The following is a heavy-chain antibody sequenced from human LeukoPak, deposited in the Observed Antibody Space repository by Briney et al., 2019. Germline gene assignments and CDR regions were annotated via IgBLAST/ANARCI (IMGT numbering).Heavy chain of an antibody. V-gene: IGHV4-59*08. D-gene: IGHD3-22*01. CDR1: GGSISSYY. Sequence: SETLSLTCTVSGGSISSYYRSWIRQPPGKGLEWIGYIYYSGSTNYNPSLKSRVTISVDTSKNQFSLKLSSVTAADTAVYFCARGPDSSGYYYFDYWGQGTLVTVSS. J-gene: IGHJ4*02. CDR2: IYYSGST. CDR3: ARGPDSSGYYYFDY.